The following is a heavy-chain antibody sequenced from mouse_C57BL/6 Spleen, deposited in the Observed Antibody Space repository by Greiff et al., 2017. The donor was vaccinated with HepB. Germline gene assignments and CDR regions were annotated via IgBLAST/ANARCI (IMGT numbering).Heavy chain of an antibody. J-gene: IGHJ2*01. V-gene: IGHV11-2*01. CDR3: MRYRDY. Sequence: EVQLVETGGGLVQPGGSRGLSCEGSGFTFSGFWMSWVRQTPGKTLEWIGDINSDGSAINYAPSIKDRFTIFRDNDKSTLYLQMSNVRSEDPATYCCMRYRDYWGQGTTLTVSS. CDR1: GFTFSGFW. CDR2: INSDGSAI.